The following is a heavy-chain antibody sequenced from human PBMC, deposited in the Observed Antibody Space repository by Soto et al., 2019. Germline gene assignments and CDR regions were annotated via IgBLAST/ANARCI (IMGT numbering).Heavy chain of an antibody. Sequence: QVQLQQWGAGLLKPSETLSLTCAVYGGSFSGYYWSWIRQSPGKGLEWIGEINHSGSTNYNPSLKSRATLSVGTSKNQFSLKLSSVTAAATAVYYCARDCNGSDVFDIWGQGTMVTVSS. D-gene: IGHD3-10*01. V-gene: IGHV4-34*01. CDR2: INHSGST. CDR3: ARDCNGSDVFDI. CDR1: GGSFSGYY. J-gene: IGHJ3*02.